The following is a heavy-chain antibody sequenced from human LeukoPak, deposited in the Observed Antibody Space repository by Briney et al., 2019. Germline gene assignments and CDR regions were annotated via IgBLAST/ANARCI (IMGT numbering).Heavy chain of an antibody. D-gene: IGHD3-10*01. V-gene: IGHV3-30*03. CDR3: ARPPYYYGSGGFDY. CDR2: ISYDGSNK. Sequence: GGSLRLSCAASGFTFSSYSVNWVRQAPGKGLEWVAVISYDGSNKYYADSVKGRFTISRDNSKNTLYLQMNSLRAEDTAVYYCARPPYYYGSGGFDYWGQGTLVTVSS. J-gene: IGHJ4*02. CDR1: GFTFSSYS.